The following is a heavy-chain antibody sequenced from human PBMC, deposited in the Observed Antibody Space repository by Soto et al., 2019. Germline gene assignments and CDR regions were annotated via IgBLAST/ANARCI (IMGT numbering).Heavy chain of an antibody. D-gene: IGHD3-3*02. CDR3: ARSHSFDGSIYHYYFDF. V-gene: IGHV4-59*01. CDR1: GGSSGSFD. Sequence: SETLSLSWSVAGGSSGSFDWSWILQPTGGTLEWIGYIYASGTTTYNPSLESRVTMSVDMPNNEFSLDLTSVTAADTAVYYCARSHSFDGSIYHYYFDFWGQGTLVTVSS. CDR2: IYASGTT. J-gene: IGHJ4*02.